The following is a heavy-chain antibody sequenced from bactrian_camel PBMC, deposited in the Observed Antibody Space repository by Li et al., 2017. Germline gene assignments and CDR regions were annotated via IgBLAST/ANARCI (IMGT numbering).Heavy chain of an antibody. D-gene: IGHD2*01. CDR2: ITSDGRI. J-gene: IGHJ4*01. Sequence: HVQLVESGGGLVQAGGSLKLSCTVSGYTFNNCGMAWYRQAPGKQRELVSDITSDGRITSMEALKGRFTISKDNAKSTFYLQMNSLKFEDTAVYYCAACGPYRTTFRYWGHGTQVTVS. CDR3: AACGPYRTTFRY. V-gene: IGHV3S53*01. CDR1: GYTFNNCG.